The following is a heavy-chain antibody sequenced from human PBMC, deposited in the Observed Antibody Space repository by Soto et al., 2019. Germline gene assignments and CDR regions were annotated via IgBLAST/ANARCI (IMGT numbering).Heavy chain of an antibody. V-gene: IGHV3-23*01. CDR2: ISGSGLST. Sequence: EVQLLESGGGLVQRGGSLRLSCAASGFTFSTYAMNWVRQAPGKGLEWVSVISGSGLSTYYADSVKGRFTISRDNSKNTLYLQMSGLRAEDTAVYYCAKEQGFGNLGAEYFHHWGQGSLVTVSS. CDR3: AKEQGFGNLGAEYFHH. J-gene: IGHJ1*01. CDR1: GFTFSTYA. D-gene: IGHD3-10*01.